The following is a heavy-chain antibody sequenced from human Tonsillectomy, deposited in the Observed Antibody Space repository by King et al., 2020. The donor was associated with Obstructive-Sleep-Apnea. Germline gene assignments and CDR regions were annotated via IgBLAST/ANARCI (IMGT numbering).Heavy chain of an antibody. Sequence: ITLKESGPTLVKPTQTLTLTCTFSGFSLITSGMGVGWIRQPPRKALEWLALIYWDDDERYSPSLKSRLTITKDTSKNQVVLTMTDMDPVDTATYYCAHPNYYGSGAHFDYWGRGTLVTVSS. CDR1: GFSLITSGMG. D-gene: IGHD3-10*01. CDR3: AHPNYYGSGAHFDY. CDR2: IYWDDDE. V-gene: IGHV2-5*02. J-gene: IGHJ4*02.